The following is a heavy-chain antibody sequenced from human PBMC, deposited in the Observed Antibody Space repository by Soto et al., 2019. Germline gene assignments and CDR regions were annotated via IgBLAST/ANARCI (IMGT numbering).Heavy chain of an antibody. CDR3: AGSPEWSYALSQLVITTSSFY. V-gene: IGHV1-69*01. Sequence: QVQLVQSGAEVKKPGSSVKVSCKASGGTFSSYAFSWVRQAPGQGLEWMGGIIPVFGATNYAQTFQGRVTITADASTSTAYIELSTLRSEDTAVYYFAGSPEWSYALSQLVITTSSFYWGQGTLVTVSP. CDR1: GGTFSSYA. J-gene: IGHJ4*02. CDR2: IIPVFGAT. D-gene: IGHD3-22*01.